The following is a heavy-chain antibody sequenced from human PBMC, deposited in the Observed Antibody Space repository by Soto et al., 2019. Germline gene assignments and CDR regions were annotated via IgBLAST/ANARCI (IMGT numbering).Heavy chain of an antibody. CDR2: ISSYNGDT. J-gene: IGHJ6*02. CDR3: ARGGSGWYHYYYYGMDV. CDR1: GYTFTRSG. V-gene: IGHV1-18*01. D-gene: IGHD6-19*01. Sequence: ASVKVSCKASGYTFTRSGISWVRQAPGQGPEWMGWISSYNGDTNYAQTFQGRVTMTTDTSTSTAYMELRSLRSDDTAVYYCARGGSGWYHYYYYGMDVWGQGTTVTVSS.